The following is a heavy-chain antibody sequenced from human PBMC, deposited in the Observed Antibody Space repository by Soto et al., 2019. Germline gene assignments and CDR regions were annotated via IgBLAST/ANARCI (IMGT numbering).Heavy chain of an antibody. CDR2: IWYDGSNK. CDR3: ARDTGIAAAGQTRNYYYYGMDV. J-gene: IGHJ6*02. CDR1: GFTFSSYG. D-gene: IGHD6-13*01. V-gene: IGHV3-33*01. Sequence: GGSLRLSCAASGFTFSSYGMHWVRQAPGKGLEWVAVIWYDGSNKYYADSVKGRFTISRDNSKNTLYLQMNSLRAEDTAVYYCARDTGIAAAGQTRNYYYYGMDVWGQGTTVTVSS.